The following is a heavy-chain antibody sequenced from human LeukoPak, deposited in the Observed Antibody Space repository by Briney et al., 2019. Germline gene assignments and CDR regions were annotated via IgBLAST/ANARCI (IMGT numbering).Heavy chain of an antibody. CDR2: ISYDGSNK. CDR1: GFTFSSYG. CDR3: AKDSAPGGYDYNPIDFDY. V-gene: IGHV3-30*18. Sequence: PGGSLGLSCAASGFTFSSYGMHWVRQAPGKRLEWVAVISYDGSNKYYADSVKGRFTISRDNSKNTLYLQMNSLRAEDTAVYYCAKDSAPGGYDYNPIDFDYWGQGTLVTVSS. D-gene: IGHD5-12*01. J-gene: IGHJ4*02.